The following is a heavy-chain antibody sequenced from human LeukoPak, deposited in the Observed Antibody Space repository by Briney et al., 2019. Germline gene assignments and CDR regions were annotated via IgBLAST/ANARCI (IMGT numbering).Heavy chain of an antibody. CDR2: FDPEDGET. CDR3: AIDRARMSLALNAFDI. D-gene: IGHD6-6*01. V-gene: IGHV1-24*01. CDR1: GYTLSELS. Sequence: GASVKVSCKVSGYTLSELSMHWVRQAPGKGLEWMGGFDPEDGETHYTQKFQGRVTMTEDTSTDTAYLELSSLRSEDTAMYFCAIDRARMSLALNAFDIWGQGTMVTVSS. J-gene: IGHJ3*02.